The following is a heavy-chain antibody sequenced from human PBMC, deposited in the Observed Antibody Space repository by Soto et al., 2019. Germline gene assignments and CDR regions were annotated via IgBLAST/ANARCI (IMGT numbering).Heavy chain of an antibody. CDR1: GYTFSSYA. Sequence: ASVEVSCKASGYTFSSYAMHWVRQAPGQRLEWMGWINAGYGNTKSSQKFQDRVTISRDTSASTAYMELTSLRSEDTAVYYCARDTGDGTFDFWGQGTLVTVSS. CDR2: INAGYGNT. D-gene: IGHD7-27*01. J-gene: IGHJ4*02. CDR3: ARDTGDGTFDF. V-gene: IGHV1-3*01.